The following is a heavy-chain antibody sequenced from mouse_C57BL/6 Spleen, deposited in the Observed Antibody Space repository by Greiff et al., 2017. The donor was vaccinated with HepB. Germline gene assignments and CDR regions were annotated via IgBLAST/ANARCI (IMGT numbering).Heavy chain of an antibody. J-gene: IGHJ1*03. Sequence: EVKLVESGGGLVKPGGSLKLSCAASGFTFSDYGMHWVRQAPEKGLEWVAYISSGRSTIYYADTVKGRFPISRDNAKNTLFLQMTSLRSEDTAMYYCAKIYSPYWYFDVWGTGTTVTVSS. CDR2: ISSGRSTI. CDR1: GFTFSDYG. D-gene: IGHD2-12*01. V-gene: IGHV5-17*01. CDR3: AKIYSPYWYFDV.